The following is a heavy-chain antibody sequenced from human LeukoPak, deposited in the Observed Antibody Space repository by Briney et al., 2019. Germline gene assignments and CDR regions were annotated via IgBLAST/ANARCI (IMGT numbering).Heavy chain of an antibody. J-gene: IGHJ4*02. CDR1: GGSISSYY. Sequence: SETLSLTCTVSGGSISSYYWSWIRQPPGKGLEWIGYIYYSGSTNYNPSLKSRVTISVDTSKNQFSLKLSSVTAADTAVYYCARVGLQYYYDSSGYYGPFDYWGQGTLVTVSS. V-gene: IGHV4-59*01. CDR3: ARVGLQYYYDSSGYYGPFDY. D-gene: IGHD3-22*01. CDR2: IYYSGST.